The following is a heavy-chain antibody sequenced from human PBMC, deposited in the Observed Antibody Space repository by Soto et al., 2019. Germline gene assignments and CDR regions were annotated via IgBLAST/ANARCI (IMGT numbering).Heavy chain of an antibody. CDR2: IYYSRST. J-gene: IGHJ3*02. Sequence: LSLTSTVSCGSISIYYWSWIRQPPLKGLEWIGYIYYSRSTNYNPSLKNRVTISVDTSKNQFSLKLSSVTAAGTDVYYCARGGKCYSLGIDAFDIWGQGTMVTVS. CDR3: ARGGKCYSLGIDAFDI. V-gene: IGHV4-59*01. CDR1: CGSISIYY. D-gene: IGHD2-21*01.